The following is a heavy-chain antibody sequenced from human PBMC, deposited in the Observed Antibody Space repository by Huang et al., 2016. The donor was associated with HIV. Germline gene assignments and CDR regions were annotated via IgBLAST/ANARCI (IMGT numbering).Heavy chain of an antibody. Sequence: QVQLVQSGAEVKKPGSSVKVSCKASGGTFSSYAISWVRQDPGQGLEWMGVIIPIFGTANDAQKFQGRVTITADESTSTAYMELSSLRSEDTAVYYCARARGYYDSSVSYYFDYWGQGTLVTVSS. D-gene: IGHD3-22*01. V-gene: IGHV1-69*13. J-gene: IGHJ4*02. CDR2: IIPIFGTA. CDR1: GGTFSSYA. CDR3: ARARGYYDSSVSYYFDY.